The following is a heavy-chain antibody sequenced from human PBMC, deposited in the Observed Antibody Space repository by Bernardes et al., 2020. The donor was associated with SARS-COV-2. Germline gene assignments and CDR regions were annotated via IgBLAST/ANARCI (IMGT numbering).Heavy chain of an antibody. Sequence: GGSLRLSCVGSGFSFSSYSMRWVRQAPGKGPEWVAPIKKDGGDKYYLDSVRGRFTISRDNAKNSLNLQMNSLRAEDTAVYYCARVRFLKWVPDVIDYWGQGTLVTVSS. J-gene: IGHJ4*02. V-gene: IGHV3-7*04. CDR2: IKKDGGDK. CDR1: GFSFSSYS. CDR3: ARVRFLKWVPDVIDY. D-gene: IGHD3-3*01.